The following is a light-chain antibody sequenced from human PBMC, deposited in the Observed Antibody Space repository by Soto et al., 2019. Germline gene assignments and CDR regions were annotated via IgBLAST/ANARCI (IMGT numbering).Light chain of an antibody. J-gene: IGLJ2*01. CDR3: QSYDSSLSGVV. CDR2: GNS. V-gene: IGLV1-44*01. CDR1: SSNIGSNT. Sequence: QSVLTQPPSASGTPGQTVTISCSGSSSNIGSNTVSWYQQLPGAAPTLLIYGNSNRPSGVPDRFSGSKSGTSASLAITGLQAEDEADYYCQSYDSSLSGVVFGGGTKLTVL.